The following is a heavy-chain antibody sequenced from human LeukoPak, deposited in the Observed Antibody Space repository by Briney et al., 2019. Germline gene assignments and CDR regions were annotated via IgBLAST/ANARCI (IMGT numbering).Heavy chain of an antibody. CDR2: INHSGST. D-gene: IGHD7-27*01. CDR3: ARRPLGGMDV. J-gene: IGHJ6*02. V-gene: IGHV4-34*01. CDR1: GGSISGYY. Sequence: SETLSLTCTVSGGSISGYYWSWIRQPPGKGLEWIGEINHSGSTNYNPSLKSRVTISVDTSKNQFSLRLNSVTAADTAVYYCARRPLGGMDVWGQGTTVTVSS.